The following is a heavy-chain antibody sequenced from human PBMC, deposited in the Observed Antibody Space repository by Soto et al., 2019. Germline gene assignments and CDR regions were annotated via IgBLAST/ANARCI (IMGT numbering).Heavy chain of an antibody. CDR2: ISWDGGST. Sequence: GGSLRLSCAATGFTFDDYTMHWVRQAPGKGLEWVSLISWDGGSTYYADSVKGRFTISRDNSKNSLYLQMNSLRTEDTALYYCAKGRGYSGSGSRRYYYYGMDVWGQGTTVTVSS. CDR1: GFTFDDYT. CDR3: AKGRGYSGSGSRRYYYYGMDV. V-gene: IGHV3-43*01. D-gene: IGHD5-12*01. J-gene: IGHJ6*02.